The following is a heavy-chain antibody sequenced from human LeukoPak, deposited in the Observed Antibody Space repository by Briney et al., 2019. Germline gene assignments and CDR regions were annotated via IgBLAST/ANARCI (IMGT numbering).Heavy chain of an antibody. J-gene: IGHJ4*02. Sequence: GRSLRLSCAASGFTVSSKYMSWVRQAPGKGLEWVSVIYSGGSTYYADSVKGRSTISRDNSKNTLYLQMNSLRAEDTAVYYCASCPEHYGVFRRNYFDYWGQGTLVTVSS. V-gene: IGHV3-66*01. D-gene: IGHD4-17*01. CDR2: IYSGGST. CDR3: ASCPEHYGVFRRNYFDY. CDR1: GFTVSSKY.